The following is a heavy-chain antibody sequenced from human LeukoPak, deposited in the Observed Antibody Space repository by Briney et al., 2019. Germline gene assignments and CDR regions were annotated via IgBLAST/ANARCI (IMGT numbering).Heavy chain of an antibody. V-gene: IGHV3-21*04. CDR2: ISSSSSYI. J-gene: IGHJ6*04. Sequence: GGSLRLSCAASGFTFSSYSMNWVRQAPGKGLEWVSSISSSSSYIYYADSVKGRFTISRDNAKNSLYLQMNSLRAEDTAVYYCAKSPSDSGWVYYGMDVWGKGTTVTVSS. D-gene: IGHD6-19*01. CDR3: AKSPSDSGWVYYGMDV. CDR1: GFTFSSYS.